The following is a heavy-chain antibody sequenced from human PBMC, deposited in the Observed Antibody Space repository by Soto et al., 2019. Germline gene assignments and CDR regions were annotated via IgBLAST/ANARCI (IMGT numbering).Heavy chain of an antibody. CDR2: INAANGNV. CDR1: GYTFSSYA. V-gene: IGHV1-3*01. J-gene: IGHJ5*02. Sequence: QVQLVQSGAKVKKPGASVKVSCKASGYTFSSYALHWVRQAPGQRLEWMGWINAANGNVKYSQKFQGRVTITRDTSASTAYMELSSLRSEDTAVYYCARAVGQFDPWGQGTLVTASS. CDR3: ARAVGQFDP. D-gene: IGHD6-19*01.